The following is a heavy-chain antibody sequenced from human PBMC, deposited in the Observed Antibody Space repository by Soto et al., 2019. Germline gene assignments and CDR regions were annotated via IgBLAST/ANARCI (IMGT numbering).Heavy chain of an antibody. CDR1: GFNFSPYW. Sequence: GGSLRLSCAASGFNFSPYWMHWVRQPPGKGLEWVSHINADGSTTVYADSVKGRFTISRDNARNTLYLQMNSLRAEDTAVYYFARDRGNPDSFNIWGQGTMVTVSS. V-gene: IGHV3-74*01. D-gene: IGHD3-10*01. CDR2: INADGSTT. CDR3: ARDRGNPDSFNI. J-gene: IGHJ3*02.